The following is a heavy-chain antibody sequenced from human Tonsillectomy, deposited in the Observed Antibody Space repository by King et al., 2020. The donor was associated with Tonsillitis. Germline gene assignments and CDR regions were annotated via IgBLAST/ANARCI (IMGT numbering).Heavy chain of an antibody. CDR2: IYGDDDK. Sequence: TLKESGPTLVKPTQTLTLTCTFSGFSLSSSGVGVAWIRQSPGQALEWLALIYGDDDKRYSPSLKTRLTIMKATSKDHVVLTMTNMGPVDTATYYCVHKIRDSSGYLFWGQGTLVTVSS. V-gene: IGHV2-5*02. CDR1: GFSLSSSGVG. CDR3: VHKIRDSSGYLF. J-gene: IGHJ4*02. D-gene: IGHD3-22*01.